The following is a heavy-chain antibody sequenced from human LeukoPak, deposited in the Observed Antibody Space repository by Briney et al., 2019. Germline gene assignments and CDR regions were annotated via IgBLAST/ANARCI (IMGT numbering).Heavy chain of an antibody. D-gene: IGHD6-6*01. CDR1: GDSISSGSYY. J-gene: IGHJ4*02. V-gene: IGHV4-61*02. CDR2: IYTSGST. CDR3: ARGPMGLAARLFHY. Sequence: SETLSLTCTVSGDSISSGSYYWSWIRQPAGKGLEWIGRIYTSGSTNYNPSLKSRVTISVDTSKNQFSLKLSSVTAADTAVYYCARGPMGLAARLFHYWGQGTLVTVSS.